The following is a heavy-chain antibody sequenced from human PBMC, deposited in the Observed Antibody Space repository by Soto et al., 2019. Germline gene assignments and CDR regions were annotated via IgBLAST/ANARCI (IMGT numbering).Heavy chain of an antibody. D-gene: IGHD5-12*01. V-gene: IGHV1-2*02. CDR2: IGPESGAT. CDR3: GRGRSGQIVVFY. Sequence: ASVKVSCKASGYTFTGHYIHWVRQAPEQGPEWMGEIGPESGATRYAKKFQGRVTMTRDMSITTVYMELNNLSPDDTAVYYCGRGRSGQIVVFYWGQGTTVTVSS. CDR1: GYTFTGHY. J-gene: IGHJ4*02.